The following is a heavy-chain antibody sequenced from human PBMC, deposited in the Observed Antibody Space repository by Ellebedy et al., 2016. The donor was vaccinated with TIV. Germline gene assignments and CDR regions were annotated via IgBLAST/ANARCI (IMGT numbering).Heavy chain of an antibody. CDR1: GFTVSDYF. CDR2: IYKNGGT. J-gene: IGHJ5*02. V-gene: IGHV3-66*01. D-gene: IGHD3-10*01. CDR3: ARDPGGGGDYGDNWFDP. Sequence: GGSLRLSCAASGFTVSDYFTTWVRQAPGKGLEWVSVIYKNGGTNYTDSVNGRFTITRDDSKNTLYLQMNSLRAEDTAVYYCARDPGGGGDYGDNWFDPWGQGTLVTVSS.